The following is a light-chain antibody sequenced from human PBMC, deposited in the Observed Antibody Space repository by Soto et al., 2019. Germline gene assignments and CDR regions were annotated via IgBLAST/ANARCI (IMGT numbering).Light chain of an antibody. J-gene: IGKJ1*01. CDR1: QSVDIN. CDR2: GAS. CDR3: QQYRSWPRT. V-gene: IGKV3-15*01. Sequence: EIVMTPSLATLSVSPGARVTLSGRASQSVDINLAWYQQKPGQAPRLLIYGASTRATDMSGTFSGRGSGTEFTLTISNVRPEDLAVYYCQQYRSWPRTFGQGTKVDIK.